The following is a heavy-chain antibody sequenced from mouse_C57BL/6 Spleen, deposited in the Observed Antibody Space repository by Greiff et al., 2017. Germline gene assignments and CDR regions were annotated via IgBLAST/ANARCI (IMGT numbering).Heavy chain of an antibody. V-gene: IGHV1-69*01. CDR2: IDPSDSYT. J-gene: IGHJ1*03. Sequence: QVQLQQPGAELVMPGASVKLSCKASGYTFTSYWMHWVKQRPGQGLEWIGEIDPSDSYTNYNQKFKGKSTLTVDKSSSTAYMQLSSLTSEDSAVYYCARSITTVVDYWYFDVWGTGTTVTVSS. D-gene: IGHD1-1*01. CDR1: GYTFTSYW. CDR3: ARSITTVVDYWYFDV.